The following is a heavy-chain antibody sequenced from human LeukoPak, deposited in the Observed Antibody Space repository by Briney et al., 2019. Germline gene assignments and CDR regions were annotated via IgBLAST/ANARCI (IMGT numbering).Heavy chain of an antibody. CDR1: GGTFSSYA. CDR2: IITILGIA. J-gene: IGHJ6*02. V-gene: IGHV1-69*04. D-gene: IGHD3-10*01. Sequence: ASVKVSSKPAGGTFSSYATSWVRHAPGQGLEWMGRIITILGIANYAEKFEGRVTITADKSTSTAYMGLSSLRSEDTAVYYCAGDGSGNPTYYYGMDVWGQGTTVTVS. CDR3: AGDGSGNPTYYYGMDV.